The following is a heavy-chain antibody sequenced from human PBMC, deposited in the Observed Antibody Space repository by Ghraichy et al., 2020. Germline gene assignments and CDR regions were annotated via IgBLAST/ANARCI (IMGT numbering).Heavy chain of an antibody. CDR3: AKGRTYSTQGDYFDY. CDR1: GFILDDYG. Sequence: GGSLRLSCTASGFILDDYGMHWVRQAPGKGLEWVSGISWNSGRIVYADSVKGRFTISRDNAKNSLYLQMNSLRDRDTALYYCAKGRTYSTQGDYFDYWGQGTLVTVSS. D-gene: IGHD6-13*01. J-gene: IGHJ4*02. CDR2: ISWNSGRI. V-gene: IGHV3-9*01.